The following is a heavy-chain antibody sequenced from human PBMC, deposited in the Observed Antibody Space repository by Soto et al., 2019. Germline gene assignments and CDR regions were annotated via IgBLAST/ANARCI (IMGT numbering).Heavy chain of an antibody. J-gene: IGHJ4*02. CDR3: ARLSTVAFDY. CDR1: GGSISSGGYY. V-gene: IGHV4-31*03. D-gene: IGHD4-17*01. CDR2: IYYSGST. Sequence: TLSLTCTVSGGSISSGGYYWSWIRQHPGKGLEWIGYIYYSGSTYYNPSLKSRVTISVDTSKNQFSLKLSSVTAADTAVYYCARLSTVAFDYWGQGTLVTVSS.